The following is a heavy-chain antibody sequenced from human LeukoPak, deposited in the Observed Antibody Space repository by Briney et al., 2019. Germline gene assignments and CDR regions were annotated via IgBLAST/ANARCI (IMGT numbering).Heavy chain of an antibody. CDR3: AKRGFGELDWYFDL. CDR1: GFTFSNYD. D-gene: IGHD3-10*01. CDR2: IIISGGST. Sequence: PGGSLRLSCAASGFTFSNYDMSWVRQAPGKGLEWVSSIIISGGSTYYADSVKGRFTISRDNSKNTLYLQMNSLRAEDTAVYYCAKRGFGELDWYFDLWGRGTLVTVSS. J-gene: IGHJ2*01. V-gene: IGHV3-23*01.